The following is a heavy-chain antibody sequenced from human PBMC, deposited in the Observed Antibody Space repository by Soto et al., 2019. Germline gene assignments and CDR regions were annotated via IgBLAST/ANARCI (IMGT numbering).Heavy chain of an antibody. J-gene: IGHJ5*02. Sequence: SETLSLTCAVYGGSFSGYYWSWIRQPPGKGLEWIGEINHSGSTNYNPSLKSRVTISVDTSKNQFSLKLSSVTAADTAVYYCARLGYDSSGSWGQGTLVSVS. CDR2: INHSGST. D-gene: IGHD3-22*01. CDR3: ARLGYDSSGS. V-gene: IGHV4-34*01. CDR1: GGSFSGYY.